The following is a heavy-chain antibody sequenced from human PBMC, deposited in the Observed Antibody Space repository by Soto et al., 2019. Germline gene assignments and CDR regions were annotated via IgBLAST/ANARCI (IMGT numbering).Heavy chain of an antibody. V-gene: IGHV3-30*18. CDR3: AKDPGRTVTTFYFDY. CDR1: GFTFSSYG. J-gene: IGHJ4*02. Sequence: GGSLRLSCAASGFTFSSYGMHWVRQAPGKGLEWVAVISYDGSNKYYADSVKGRFTISRDNSKNTLYLQMNSLRAEDTAVYYCAKDPGRTVTTFYFDYWGQGTLVTVSS. CDR2: ISYDGSNK. D-gene: IGHD4-17*01.